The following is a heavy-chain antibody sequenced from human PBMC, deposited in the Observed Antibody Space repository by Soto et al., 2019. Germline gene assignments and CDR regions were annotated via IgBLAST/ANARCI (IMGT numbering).Heavy chain of an antibody. Sequence: ASVKVSCKASGGTFSSYAISWVRQAPGQGLEWMGGIIPIFGTANYAQKFQGRVTITADESTSTAYMELSSLRSEDTAVYYCARNVTGEEYYFDYWGQGTLVTVSS. CDR3: ARNVTGEEYYFDY. CDR2: IIPIFGTA. J-gene: IGHJ4*02. V-gene: IGHV1-69*13. CDR1: GGTFSSYA. D-gene: IGHD3-9*01.